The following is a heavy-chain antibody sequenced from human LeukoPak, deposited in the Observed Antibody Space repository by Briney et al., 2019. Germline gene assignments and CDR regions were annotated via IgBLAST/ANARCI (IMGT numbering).Heavy chain of an antibody. CDR3: ARAMSPRVGWFDP. Sequence: ASVNVSCKASGYTFTSYYMHWVRQAPGQGLEWMGIINPSGGSTSYAQKFQGRVTMTRDTSTSTVYMELSSLRSEDTAVYYCARAMSPRVGWFDPWGQGTLVTVSS. CDR1: GYTFTSYY. D-gene: IGHD3-22*01. J-gene: IGHJ5*02. V-gene: IGHV1-46*01. CDR2: INPSGGST.